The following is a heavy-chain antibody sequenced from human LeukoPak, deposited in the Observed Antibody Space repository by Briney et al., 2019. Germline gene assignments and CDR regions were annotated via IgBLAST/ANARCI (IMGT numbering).Heavy chain of an antibody. CDR1: GFTVSSNY. Sequence: PGGSLRLSCGASGFTVSSNYMSWVRQAPGKGLEWVSVIYSGGSIYYADSVKGRFTISRDNSKNTLYLQMNSLRAEDTAVYYCARISGRYNAFDIWGQGTMVTVSS. J-gene: IGHJ3*02. D-gene: IGHD1-26*01. CDR3: ARISGRYNAFDI. V-gene: IGHV3-66*01. CDR2: IYSGGSI.